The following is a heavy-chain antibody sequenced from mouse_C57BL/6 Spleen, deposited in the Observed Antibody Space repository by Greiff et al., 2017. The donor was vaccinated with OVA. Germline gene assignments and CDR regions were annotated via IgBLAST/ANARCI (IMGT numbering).Heavy chain of an antibody. D-gene: IGHD1-1*01. J-gene: IGHJ4*01. V-gene: IGHV1-26*01. CDR1: GYTFTDYY. Sequence: EVQLQQSGPELVKPGASVKISCKASGYTFTDYYMNWVKQSHGKSLEWIGDINPNNGGTSYNQKFKGKATLTVDKSSSTAYMELRSLTSEDSAVYYCAAGGYYGSSYGAMDYWGQGTSVTVSS. CDR3: AAGGYYGSSYGAMDY. CDR2: INPNNGGT.